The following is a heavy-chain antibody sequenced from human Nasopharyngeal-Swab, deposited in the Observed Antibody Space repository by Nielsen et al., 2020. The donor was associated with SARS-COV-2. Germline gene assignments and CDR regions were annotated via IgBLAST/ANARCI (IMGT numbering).Heavy chain of an antibody. D-gene: IGHD6-13*01. V-gene: IGHV3-9*01. CDR3: ARDAARSWYNWFDP. CDR2: ISWNSGTI. Sequence: SLKISCAASGFTFDDYAMHWVRQAPGKGLEWVSGISWNSGTIGYADPVKGRFTISRDNAKNSLFLQMNSLRTEDTALYYCARDAARSWYNWFDPWGQGTLVTVSS. CDR1: GFTFDDYA. J-gene: IGHJ5*02.